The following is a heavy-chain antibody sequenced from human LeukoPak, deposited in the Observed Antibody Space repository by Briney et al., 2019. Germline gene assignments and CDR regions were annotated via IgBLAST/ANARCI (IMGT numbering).Heavy chain of an antibody. D-gene: IGHD2-21*02. CDR3: ARDRVVTV. Sequence: GGSLRLSCAGSGFTLSSYAMSWVRQAPGKGLEWVSSISGSGGRTFYADSVKGRFTISRDNSKNTLYLQMNSLRAEDTAVYYCARDRVVTVWGQGTTVTVSS. CDR1: GFTLSSYA. V-gene: IGHV3-23*01. CDR2: ISGSGGRT. J-gene: IGHJ6*02.